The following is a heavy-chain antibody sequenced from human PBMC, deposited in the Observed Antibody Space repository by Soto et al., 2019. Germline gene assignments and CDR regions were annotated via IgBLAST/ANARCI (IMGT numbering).Heavy chain of an antibody. Sequence: SETLSLTCPVSNGSIFNYYWSWIRQSPGKGLEWIGYIYYSGTTNYNPSLKSRVTMSVDTSKNQFSLKLSSVTAADSAVYCCARDQAGYYFDYWGQGTVVTVSS. CDR3: ARDQAGYYFDY. J-gene: IGHJ4*02. V-gene: IGHV4-59*01. CDR1: NGSIFNYY. D-gene: IGHD6-19*01. CDR2: IYYSGTT.